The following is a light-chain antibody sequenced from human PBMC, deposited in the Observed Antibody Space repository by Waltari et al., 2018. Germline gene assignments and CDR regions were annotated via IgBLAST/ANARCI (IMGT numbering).Light chain of an antibody. CDR2: EVT. CDR1: SPDVGTYQY. CDR3: TSYAGAHNLL. V-gene: IGLV2-8*01. J-gene: IGLJ2*01. Sequence: QSALTQPPSASGSPGQSVPISCAGTSPDVGTYQYVSWYQQHPGRPPKLIIYEVTKRPSGVAARFSGSKSGNTASLTVSGLQAEDEADYYCTSYAGAHNLLFGGGTKLTVL.